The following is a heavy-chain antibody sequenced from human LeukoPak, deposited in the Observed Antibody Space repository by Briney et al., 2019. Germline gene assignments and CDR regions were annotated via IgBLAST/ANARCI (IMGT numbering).Heavy chain of an antibody. V-gene: IGHV3-33*06. CDR3: AKDQCVGQWLIICPGRFDY. CDR2: IWYDGSDK. J-gene: IGHJ4*02. Sequence: GRSLRLACAASGFAFSSYGMHWVRQAPGKGLEWVAVIWYDGSDKYYADSVKGRFTISRDNSKNTMYLQMNSLRVEDTAVYYCAKDQCVGQWLIICPGRFDYWGQGTLVTVSS. CDR1: GFAFSSYG. D-gene: IGHD6-19*01.